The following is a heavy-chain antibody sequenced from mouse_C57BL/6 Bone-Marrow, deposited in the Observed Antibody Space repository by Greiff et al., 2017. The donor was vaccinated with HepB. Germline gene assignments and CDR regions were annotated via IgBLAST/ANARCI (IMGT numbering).Heavy chain of an antibody. CDR3: ARIRKPYSRYFDY. J-gene: IGHJ2*01. D-gene: IGHD2-12*01. CDR1: GYSFTSYW. Sequence: QVQLQQPGAELVKPGASVKLSFKASGYSFTSYWMHWVKQRPGQGLEWIGMIHPNSGSTNYNEKFKSKATLTVDKSSSTAYMQLSSLTSEDSAVYYCARIRKPYSRYFDYWGQGTTLTVSS. V-gene: IGHV1-64*01. CDR2: IHPNSGST.